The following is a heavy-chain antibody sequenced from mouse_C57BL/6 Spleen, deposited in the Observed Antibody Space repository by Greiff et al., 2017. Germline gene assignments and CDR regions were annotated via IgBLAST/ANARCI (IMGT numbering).Heavy chain of an antibody. Sequence: QVQLQQPGAELVRPGSSVKLSCKASGYTFTSYWLNWVKQRPIQGLEWIGNIDPSDSETHYNQKFKDKATLTVEKSSSTAYMQLSSLTSEDSAVYYCARRGLRRDNFGYWGQGTTLTVSS. V-gene: IGHV1-52*01. D-gene: IGHD2-4*01. CDR3: ARRGLRRDNFGY. J-gene: IGHJ2*01. CDR2: IDPSDSET. CDR1: GYTFTSYW.